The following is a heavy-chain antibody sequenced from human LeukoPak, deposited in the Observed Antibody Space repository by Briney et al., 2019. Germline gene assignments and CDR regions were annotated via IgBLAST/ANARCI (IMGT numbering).Heavy chain of an antibody. CDR3: AAARFLSYYYYMDV. Sequence: ASVKVSCKASGFTFTSSAMQWVRQARGQRLEWIGWIVVGSGNTNYAQKFQERVTITRDMSTSTVYMELSSLRSEDTAVYYCAAARFLSYYYYMDVWGKGTTVTVSS. CDR1: GFTFTSSA. J-gene: IGHJ6*03. V-gene: IGHV1-58*02. D-gene: IGHD3-3*01. CDR2: IVVGSGNT.